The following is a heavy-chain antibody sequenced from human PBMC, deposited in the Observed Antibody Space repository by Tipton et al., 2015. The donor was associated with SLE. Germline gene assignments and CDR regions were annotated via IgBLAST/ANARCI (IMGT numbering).Heavy chain of an antibody. CDR3: ARVAGSSGWFDP. Sequence: TLSLTCTVSGDSIDMSVYNWGWIRQPPGKGLEWIGSIYYSGSTYYNPSLKSRVTISVDTSRNQFSLRLTSATAADTAVYYCARVAGSSGWFDPWGQGTLVTVSS. D-gene: IGHD1-26*01. J-gene: IGHJ5*02. V-gene: IGHV4-39*07. CDR1: GDSIDMSVYN. CDR2: IYYSGST.